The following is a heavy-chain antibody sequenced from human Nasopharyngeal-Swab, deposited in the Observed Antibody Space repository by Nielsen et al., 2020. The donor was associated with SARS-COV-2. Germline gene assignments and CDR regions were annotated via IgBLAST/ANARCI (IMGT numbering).Heavy chain of an antibody. Sequence: GEALKISCAASGVIFSSYWMHWVRQAPGKGLVWVSRIKSDGSSTSYADSVKGRFTISRDNAKNTLFLQMNSLRAEDTAVYYCARESIAAAGPGMDVWGQGTTVTVSS. CDR1: GVIFSSYW. D-gene: IGHD6-13*01. CDR2: IKSDGSST. CDR3: ARESIAAAGPGMDV. V-gene: IGHV3-74*01. J-gene: IGHJ6*02.